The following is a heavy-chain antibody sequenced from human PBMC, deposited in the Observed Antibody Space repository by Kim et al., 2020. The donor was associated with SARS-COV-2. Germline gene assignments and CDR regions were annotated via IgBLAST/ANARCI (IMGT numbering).Heavy chain of an antibody. J-gene: IGHJ5*02. CDR1: GDSISSRSYY. D-gene: IGHD3-10*01. V-gene: IGHV4-39*02. CDR2: LYHSGKS. Sequence: SETLSLTCSVSGDSISSRSYYWGWIRQPPGKGLEWIGSLYHSGKSYYKPSLQSRVTISVDTSRNDFSLKLRSVTAADTAVYYCARHFAAGTGTYNDPPLGCFDPWGQGILVTVSS. CDR3: ARHFAAGTGTYNDPPLGCFDP.